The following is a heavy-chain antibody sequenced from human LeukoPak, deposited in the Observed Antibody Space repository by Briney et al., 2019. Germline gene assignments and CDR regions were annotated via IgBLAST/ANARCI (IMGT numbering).Heavy chain of an antibody. CDR2: INTNTGNP. CDR3: SRVRRSRGEWLFDY. V-gene: IGHV7-4-1*02. J-gene: IGHJ4*02. D-gene: IGHD3-3*01. CDR1: GYTFTSYA. Sequence: ASVKVSCKASGYTFTSYAMNWVRQAPGQGLEWMGWINTNTGNPTYVQGLTGRFVFSLDTSVSTAYLQISSLKTEDTAVYYCSRVRRSRGEWLFDYWGQGTLVSVSS.